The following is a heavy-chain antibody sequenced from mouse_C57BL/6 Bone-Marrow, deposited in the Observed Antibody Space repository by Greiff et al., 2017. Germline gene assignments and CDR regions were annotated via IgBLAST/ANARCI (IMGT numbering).Heavy chain of an antibody. V-gene: IGHV1-15*01. J-gene: IGHJ3*01. CDR3: TGEYGNGLWVAY. D-gene: IGHD2-1*01. CDR2: IDPATGGT. CDR1: GYTFPDYE. Sequence: QVQLKQSGAELVRPGASVTLSCKASGYTFPDYEMNWVKQTPVHGLEWIGAIDPATGGTAYNQKFKGKAILTADKSSSTAYMELRSLTSEDSAVYDCTGEYGNGLWVAYWGQGTLVTVSS.